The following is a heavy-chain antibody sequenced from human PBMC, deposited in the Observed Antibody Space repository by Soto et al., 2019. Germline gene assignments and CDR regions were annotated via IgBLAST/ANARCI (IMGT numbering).Heavy chain of an antibody. V-gene: IGHV2-5*02. J-gene: IGHJ4*02. CDR2: IYWDGDQ. CDR1: GFSLSTSGVG. Sequence: QITLKESGPMLVKPTQTLTLTCTFSGFSLSTSGVGVGWIRQFTGEALEWLAVIYWDGDQRYSPSLKSRLTITKDTSKNQVVLTLTNMDPVDTATYFCTRTLWFGELSWGQGTLVVVSA. CDR3: TRTLWFGELS. D-gene: IGHD3-10*01.